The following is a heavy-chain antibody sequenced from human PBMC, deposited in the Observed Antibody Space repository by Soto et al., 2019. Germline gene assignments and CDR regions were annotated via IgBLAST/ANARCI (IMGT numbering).Heavy chain of an antibody. CDR2: IYYSGST. V-gene: IGHV4-39*01. D-gene: IGHD4-17*01. Sequence: QLQLQESGPGLVKPSETLSLTCTVSGGSISRSSYYWGWIRQPPGKGLEWIGSIYYSGSTYYNPSLKSRVTISVDTSKNQFSLKLSSVTAADTAVYYCARHDSGGGNYWGQGTLVTVSS. CDR3: ARHDSGGGNY. CDR1: GGSISRSSYY. J-gene: IGHJ4*02.